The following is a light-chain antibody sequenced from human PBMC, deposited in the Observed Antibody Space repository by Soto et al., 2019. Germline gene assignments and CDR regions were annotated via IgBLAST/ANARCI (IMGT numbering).Light chain of an antibody. Sequence: DIQLTQSPSTLSASIGDRVTITCRASQTITKWLAWYQRKPGMAPKLLIYEVSRLGSGLPSRFSGSGSGTEFTLTISSLQAGSSATYYCHEFNDYSMYPFGPGPQLQIK. CDR1: QTITKW. J-gene: IGKJ2*01. V-gene: IGKV1-5*03. CDR2: EVS. CDR3: HEFNDYSMYP.